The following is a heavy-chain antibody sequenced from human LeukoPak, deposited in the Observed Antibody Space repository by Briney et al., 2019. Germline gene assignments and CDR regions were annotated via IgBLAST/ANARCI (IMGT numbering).Heavy chain of an antibody. D-gene: IGHD4-17*01. CDR1: GFTFSSYA. CDR3: ARGPYGDYSFDY. CDR2: ISFDGTNK. J-gene: IGHJ4*02. Sequence: GGSLRLSCSASGFTFSSYAMHWVRQAPGKGLEWVAVISFDGTNKYYADSVKGRFTISRDSSKNTLYLQMNSLRTEDTAVYYCARGPYGDYSFDYWGQGTLVTVSS. V-gene: IGHV3-30-3*01.